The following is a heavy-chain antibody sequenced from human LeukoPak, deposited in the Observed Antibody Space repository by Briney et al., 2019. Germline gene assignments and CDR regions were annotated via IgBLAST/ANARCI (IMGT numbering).Heavy chain of an antibody. D-gene: IGHD2-8*02. J-gene: IGHJ4*02. Sequence: GGTLRLSCAASGFTFSSHGMNWVRQAPGKGLEWVSGISPSGGITYYTDSVKGRFTISRDNSKNTLYLQMNSLRAEDTAVYYCAKVEVSAPYFDYWGQGTLVTVSS. CDR1: GFTFSSHG. CDR2: ISPSGGIT. CDR3: AKVEVSAPYFDY. V-gene: IGHV3-23*01.